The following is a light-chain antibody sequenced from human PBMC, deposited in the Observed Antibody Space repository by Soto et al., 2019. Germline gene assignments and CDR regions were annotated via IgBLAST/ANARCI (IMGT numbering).Light chain of an antibody. CDR1: QNIIRH. CDR3: QHSYNMPIP. Sequence: DIEMTQCPSSLSASLGDRVAITCRASQNIIRHLNWYQHRPGRAPRRLIYAASTLQTGVPSRFTGSGSGTEFTLTISGLQPEDFATYYCQHSYNMPIPFGQATRLKIK. V-gene: IGKV1-39*01. J-gene: IGKJ5*01. CDR2: AAS.